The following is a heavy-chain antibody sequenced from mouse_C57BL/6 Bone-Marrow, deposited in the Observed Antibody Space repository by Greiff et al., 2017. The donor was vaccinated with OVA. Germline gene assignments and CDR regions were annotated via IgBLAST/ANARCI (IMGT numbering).Heavy chain of an antibody. CDR2: IHPNSGST. CDR3: ARRELYYGGFAY. CDR1: GYTFTSYW. Sequence: QVQLQQPGAELVKPGASVKLSCKVSGYTFTSYWMHWVKQRPGQGLEWIGMIHPNSGSTNYNEKFKSKATLTVDKSSSTAYMQLSSLTSEDSAVYYCARRELYYGGFAYWGQGTLVTVSA. J-gene: IGHJ3*01. D-gene: IGHD1-1*01. V-gene: IGHV1-64*01.